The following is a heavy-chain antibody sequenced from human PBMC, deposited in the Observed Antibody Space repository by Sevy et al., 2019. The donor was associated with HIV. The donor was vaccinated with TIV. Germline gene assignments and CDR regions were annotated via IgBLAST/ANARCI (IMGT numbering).Heavy chain of an antibody. D-gene: IGHD3-10*01. Sequence: GGSLRLSCAASGFTFSSYGMHWVRQAPGKGLEWVAVIWYDGSNKYYADSVKGRFTISRDNSKNTLYLLMNSLRAEDTAVYYCARDLTPWFGELLNYYYYMDVWGKGTTVTVSS. V-gene: IGHV3-33*01. CDR2: IWYDGSNK. CDR1: GFTFSSYG. J-gene: IGHJ6*03. CDR3: ARDLTPWFGELLNYYYYMDV.